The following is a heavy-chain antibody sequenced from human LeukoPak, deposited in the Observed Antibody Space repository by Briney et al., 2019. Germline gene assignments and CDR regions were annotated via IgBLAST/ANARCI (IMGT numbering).Heavy chain of an antibody. CDR1: GGSFSGYY. V-gene: IGHV4-34*01. CDR2: INHSGST. J-gene: IGHJ4*02. CDR3: AREDFWSGYFDY. D-gene: IGHD3-3*01. Sequence: SAPLSLTCAVYGGSFSGYYWSWIRQPPGKGLEWIGEINHSGSTNYNQSLKSRVTISVDTSKNQFSLKLSSVTAADTAVYYCAREDFWSGYFDYWGQGTLVTVSS.